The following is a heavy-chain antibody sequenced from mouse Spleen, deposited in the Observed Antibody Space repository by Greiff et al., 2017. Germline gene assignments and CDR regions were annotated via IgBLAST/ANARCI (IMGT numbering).Heavy chain of an antibody. CDR1: GYAFSSYW. V-gene: IGHV1-80*01. Sequence: VQVVESGAELVKPGASVKISCKASGYAFSSYWMNWVKQRPGKGLEWIGQIYPGDGDTNYNGKFKGKATLTADKSSSTAYMQLSSLTSEDSAVYFCARVEPYYLDYWGQGTTLTVSS. CDR2: IYPGDGDT. CDR3: ARVEPYYLDY. J-gene: IGHJ2*01.